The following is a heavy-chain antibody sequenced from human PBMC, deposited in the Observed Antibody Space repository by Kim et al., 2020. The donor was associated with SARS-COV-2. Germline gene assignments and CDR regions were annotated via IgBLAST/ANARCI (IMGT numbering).Heavy chain of an antibody. CDR3: ARGRWELPY. J-gene: IGHJ4*02. CDR2: IYYSGST. CDR1: GGSISNYY. D-gene: IGHD1-26*01. V-gene: IGHV4-59*01. Sequence: SETLSLTCTVSGGSISNYYWSWIRQPPGKGLEWIGYIYYSGSTNYNPSLKSRGTISVDTSNNQVSLTLSSVTAADTAVYYCARGRWELPYWGQGTLVTVSS.